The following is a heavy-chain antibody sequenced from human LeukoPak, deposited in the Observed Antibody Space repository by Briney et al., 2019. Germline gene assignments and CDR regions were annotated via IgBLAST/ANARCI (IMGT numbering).Heavy chain of an antibody. CDR3: ARPCSSTSCYDAFDI. CDR2: IYPGDSDT. D-gene: IGHD2-2*01. V-gene: IGHV5-51*01. Sequence: GESLKISCKGSGYSFTSYWIGWVRQMPGKGLEWMGIIYPGDSDTRYSPSFQGQVTISADKSISTAYLQWSSLKASDTAMYYCARPCSSTSCYDAFDIRGQGTMVTVSS. J-gene: IGHJ3*02. CDR1: GYSFTSYW.